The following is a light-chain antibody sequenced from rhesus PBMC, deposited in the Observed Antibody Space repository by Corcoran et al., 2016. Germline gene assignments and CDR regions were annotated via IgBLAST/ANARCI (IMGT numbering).Light chain of an antibody. J-gene: IGKJ1*01. CDR3: LQDIQLPRT. Sequence: DIVMTQTPLSLPVTPGEPASISCRSSQSLLHSNGYTYLFWYLQKPGQSPQLRIDLGSNRASGVPDRFSGSGSGTDFTLKISRVEAKDVGVYYCLQDIQLPRTFGQGTKVEIK. CDR1: QSLLHSNGYTY. V-gene: IGKV2-91*01. CDR2: LGS.